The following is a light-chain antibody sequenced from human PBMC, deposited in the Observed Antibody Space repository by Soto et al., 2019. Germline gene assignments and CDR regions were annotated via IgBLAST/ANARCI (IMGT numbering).Light chain of an antibody. CDR1: QSISSW. CDR3: QQYSDNWT. CDR2: KAS. J-gene: IGKJ1*01. V-gene: IGKV1-5*03. Sequence: DIQMTQSPSTLSASVGARVTITCRASQSISSWLAWYQQKPGTAPKLLIYKASTLQSGVPSRFSGSGSGTEFTLTISSLQPDDFATYYCQQYSDNWTFGQGTKVEIK.